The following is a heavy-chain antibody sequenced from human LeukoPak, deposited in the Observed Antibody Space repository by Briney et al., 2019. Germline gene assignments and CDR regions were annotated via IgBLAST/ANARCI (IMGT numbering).Heavy chain of an antibody. V-gene: IGHV4-4*02. D-gene: IGHD3-16*02. Sequence: PSETLSLTCAVSGGSISSSNWWSWVRQPPGKGLEWIGSIYYSGSTYYNPSLKSRVTISVDTSKNQFSLKLSSETAADTAVYYCARVRLGELSTIDFWGQGTLVTVSS. CDR1: GGSISSSNW. CDR2: IYYSGST. CDR3: ARVRLGELSTIDF. J-gene: IGHJ4*02.